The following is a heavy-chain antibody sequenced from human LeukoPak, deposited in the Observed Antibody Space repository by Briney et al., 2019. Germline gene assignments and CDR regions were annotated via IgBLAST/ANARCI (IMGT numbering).Heavy chain of an antibody. J-gene: IGHJ5*02. V-gene: IGHV4-59*11. CDR1: GASISSHY. Sequence: PSETLSLTCTVSGASISSHYWSWIRQSPAKGLEWIGYISYSGITNYNPSLKSRVTISVDTSKNHFSLRLSSVTAADTAVYYCASRAHCSGGSCYGNWFDPWGQGTLVTVSS. CDR3: ASRAHCSGGSCYGNWFDP. D-gene: IGHD2-15*01. CDR2: ISYSGIT.